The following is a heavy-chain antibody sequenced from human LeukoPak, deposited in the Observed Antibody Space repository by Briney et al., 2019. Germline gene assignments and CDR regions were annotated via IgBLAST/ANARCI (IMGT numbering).Heavy chain of an antibody. V-gene: IGHV4-4*09. CDR2: IYSGVPT. Sequence: PSETLSLTCPTSGVSISRFYSSWVRQPPGKGLEWIGNIYSGVPTYFNPSLKSRVVISVDTSKNQFSLNLTSVTAADTAMYYYVQTTGWPGCDYWGQGILVTVSS. CDR1: GVSISRFY. CDR3: VQTTGWPGCDY. J-gene: IGHJ4*02. D-gene: IGHD1-1*01.